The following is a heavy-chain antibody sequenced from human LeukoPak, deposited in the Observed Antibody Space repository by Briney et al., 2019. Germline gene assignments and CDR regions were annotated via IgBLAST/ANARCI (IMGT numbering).Heavy chain of an antibody. Sequence: ASVKVSCKASGYTFTSYAMNWVRQAPGQGLEWMGWISGYNGNTNYAQRLQGRVTLTTDTSTSAAYMELRSLTSDDTGVYYCARDEGSFDIWGQGTLVTVSA. J-gene: IGHJ3*02. CDR2: ISGYNGNT. CDR3: ARDEGSFDI. CDR1: GYTFTSYA. V-gene: IGHV1-18*01.